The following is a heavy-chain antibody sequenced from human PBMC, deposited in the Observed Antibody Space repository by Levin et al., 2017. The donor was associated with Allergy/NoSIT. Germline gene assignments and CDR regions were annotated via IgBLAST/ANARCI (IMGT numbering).Heavy chain of an antibody. CDR1: GFTFSGSA. V-gene: IGHV3-73*01. D-gene: IGHD4-17*01. CDR2: IRSKANSYAT. Sequence: HPGGSLRLSCAASGFTFSGSAMHWVRQASGKGLEWVGRIRSKANSYATAYAASVKGRFTISRDDSKNTAYLQMNSLKTEDTAVYYCTGLLDGDYGFDYWGQGTLVTVSS. CDR3: TGLLDGDYGFDY. J-gene: IGHJ4*02.